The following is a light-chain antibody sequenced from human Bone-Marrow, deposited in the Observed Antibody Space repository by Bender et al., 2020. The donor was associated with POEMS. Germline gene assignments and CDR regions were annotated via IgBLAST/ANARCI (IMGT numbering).Light chain of an antibody. CDR3: WAYRGFSKDV. J-gene: IGLJ1*01. V-gene: IGLV2-11*01. CDR1: NSDVATYNL. CDR2: EVT. Sequence: QPALTQPRSVSGSPGQSVTISCTGTNSDVATYNLVSWYQQHPGKAPKLMIYEVTKRPSGVPERFSGAKSGRTASLTICALRAEDEADYYCWAYRGFSKDVFANGTTVTV.